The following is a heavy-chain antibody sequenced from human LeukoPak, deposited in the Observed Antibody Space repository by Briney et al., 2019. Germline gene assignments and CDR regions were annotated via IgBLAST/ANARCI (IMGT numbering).Heavy chain of an antibody. Sequence: GGSLRLSCAASGFTFSSYAMSWVRQAPGKGLEWVSAISGSGGSTYYADSVKGRFTISKDNSKNTLYLQMNSLRAEDTAVYYCARKASLWFGIDYWGQGTLVTVSS. CDR2: ISGSGGST. CDR1: GFTFSSYA. CDR3: ARKASLWFGIDY. D-gene: IGHD3-10*01. V-gene: IGHV3-23*01. J-gene: IGHJ4*02.